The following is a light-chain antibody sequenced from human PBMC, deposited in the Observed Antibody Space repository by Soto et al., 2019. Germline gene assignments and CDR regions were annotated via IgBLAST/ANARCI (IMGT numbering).Light chain of an antibody. CDR1: QSISSW. CDR2: RAS. CDR3: QQYHSK. Sequence: DIQMTQSPSTLSASVGDRVTITCRASQSISSWLAWYQQKPGKAPKLLIYRASSLESGVPSRFSGSGSGTEFTLTISSLQPDDSATYYCQQYHSKLGPGTKVDIK. J-gene: IGKJ3*01. V-gene: IGKV1-5*01.